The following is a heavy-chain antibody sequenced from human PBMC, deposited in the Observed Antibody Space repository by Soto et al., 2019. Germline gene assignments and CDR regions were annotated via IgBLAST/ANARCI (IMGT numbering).Heavy chain of an antibody. V-gene: IGHV1-18*04. Sequence: DAVKVSCKASGYTFTSYGISWVRQAPGQGLEWMGWISAYNGNTNYAQKLQGRVTMTTDTSTSTAYVELRSLRSDDTAVYYCARSHSYGYSVGMDVWGQGTTVTVSS. D-gene: IGHD5-18*01. CDR2: ISAYNGNT. CDR3: ARSHSYGYSVGMDV. J-gene: IGHJ6*02. CDR1: GYTFTSYG.